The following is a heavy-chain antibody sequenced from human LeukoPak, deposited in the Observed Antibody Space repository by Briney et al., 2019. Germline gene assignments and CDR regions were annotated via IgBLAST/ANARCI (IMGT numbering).Heavy chain of an antibody. Sequence: QPGGSLRLSCVASGFTFSNYNMNWVRQAPRKGLEWVSNIRYSGVTMYYADSVKGRFTISRDNSKNTLYLQMSSLRAEDTAVYYCVIGGRGTVVTPTTYDYWGQGTLVTVSS. D-gene: IGHD4-23*01. J-gene: IGHJ4*02. CDR1: GFTFSNYN. CDR3: VIGGRGTVVTPTTYDY. CDR2: IRYSGVTM. V-gene: IGHV3-48*01.